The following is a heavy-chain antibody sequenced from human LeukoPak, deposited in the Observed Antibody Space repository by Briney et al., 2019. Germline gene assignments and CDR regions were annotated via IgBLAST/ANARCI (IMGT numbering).Heavy chain of an antibody. Sequence: SETLSLTCAVYGGSFSGYYWSWIRQPPGKGLEWIGEINHSGSTNYNPSLKSRVTISVDTSKNQFSLKLSSVTAADTAVYYCARAFGAYCTNGVCYHFVYWGQGTLVTVSS. D-gene: IGHD2-8*01. CDR2: INHSGST. V-gene: IGHV4-34*01. CDR1: GGSFSGYY. CDR3: ARAFGAYCTNGVCYHFVY. J-gene: IGHJ4*02.